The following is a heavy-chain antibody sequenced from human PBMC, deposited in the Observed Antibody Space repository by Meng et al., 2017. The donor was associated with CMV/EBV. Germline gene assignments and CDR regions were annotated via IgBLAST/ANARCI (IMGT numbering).Heavy chain of an antibody. CDR1: GGSISRGDYY. D-gene: IGHD3-10*01. Sequence: DAAPGLWKPPQARSLTCPFSGGSISRGDYYWSWIRQPPGKGLEWIGYIYYSGSTYYNPSLKSRVTISVDTSKNQFSLKLSSVTAADTAVYYCARGFTGVLLWFGESLGWFDPWGQGTLVTVSS. CDR3: ARGFTGVLLWFGESLGWFDP. J-gene: IGHJ5*02. V-gene: IGHV4-30-4*08. CDR2: IYYSGST.